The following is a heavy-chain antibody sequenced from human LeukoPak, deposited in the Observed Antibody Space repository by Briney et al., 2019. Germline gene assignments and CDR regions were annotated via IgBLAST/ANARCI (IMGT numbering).Heavy chain of an antibody. CDR1: GGSVNNGRYY. V-gene: IGHV4-61*03. D-gene: IGHD6-13*01. J-gene: IGHJ2*01. CDR3: ARGIAAGGYYWYFDL. Sequence: SETLSLTCAVSGGSVNNGRYYWSGIRQPPGEGLECIGYVYYSGDSDYNPSLKSRVNISVDTSKDIFSLKMDFVTAADTAMYFCARGIAAGGYYWYFDLWGRGTLVSVSS. CDR2: VYYSGDS.